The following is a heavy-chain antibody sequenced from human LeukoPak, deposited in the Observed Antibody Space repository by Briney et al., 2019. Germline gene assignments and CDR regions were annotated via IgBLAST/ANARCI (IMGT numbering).Heavy chain of an antibody. CDR2: ISSSSSNI. CDR3: ARGGSKQRDFGPRGIAARGDY. V-gene: IGHV3-48*01. CDR1: GFTFSSYS. D-gene: IGHD6-6*01. J-gene: IGHJ4*02. Sequence: PGGSLRLSCAASGFTFSSYSMNWVRQAPGKGLEWVSYISSSSSNIYYADSVKGRFTISRDNAKNSLYLQMNDLRADDTAVYYCARGGSKQRDFGPRGIAARGDYWGQGTLVTVSS.